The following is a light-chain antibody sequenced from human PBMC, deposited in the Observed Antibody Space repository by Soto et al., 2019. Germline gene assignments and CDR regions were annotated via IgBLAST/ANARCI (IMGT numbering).Light chain of an antibody. CDR2: AAS. J-gene: IGKJ4*01. CDR1: HNIRAK. CDR3: QQYSDWPRT. Sequence: IVLTQSPATLSVSPGERVTLSCRASHNIRAKLAWYQQKPGQAPRLLIYAASSRVTAVPARFSGSGSGTEFTLTISSLQSGDFTVYYCQQYSDWPRTFGGGTKVEIK. V-gene: IGKV3-15*01.